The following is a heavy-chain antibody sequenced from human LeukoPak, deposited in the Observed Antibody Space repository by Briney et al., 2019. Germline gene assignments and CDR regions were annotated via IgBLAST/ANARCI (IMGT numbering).Heavy chain of an antibody. D-gene: IGHD4-11*01. Sequence: GGSLRLSCAASGFTVSSNYMSWVRQAPGKGLEWVSVIYSSGSTYYADSVKGRFTISRDNSKNTLYLQMNSLRAEDTAVYYCARGSKSPGSYYFDYRGQGTLVTVSS. CDR2: IYSSGST. J-gene: IGHJ4*02. V-gene: IGHV3-53*01. CDR3: ARGSKSPGSYYFDY. CDR1: GFTVSSNY.